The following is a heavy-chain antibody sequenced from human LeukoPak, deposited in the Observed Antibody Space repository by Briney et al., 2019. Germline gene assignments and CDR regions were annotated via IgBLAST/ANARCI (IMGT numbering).Heavy chain of an antibody. Sequence: ASVKVSCKASGYTFTSYAMNWVRQAPGQGLEWMGWINTNTGNPTYAQGFTGRFVFSLDTSVSTAYLQISSLKAEDTAVYYCARRYYYDSSGYYGINWFDPWGQGTPVTVSS. CDR2: INTNTGNP. J-gene: IGHJ5*02. D-gene: IGHD3-22*01. CDR1: GYTFTSYA. V-gene: IGHV7-4-1*02. CDR3: ARRYYYDSSGYYGINWFDP.